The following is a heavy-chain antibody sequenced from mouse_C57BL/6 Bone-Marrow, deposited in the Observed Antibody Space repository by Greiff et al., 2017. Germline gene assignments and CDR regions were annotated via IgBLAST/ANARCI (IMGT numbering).Heavy chain of an antibody. Sequence: VQLVESGGGLVQPGGSLSLSCAASGFTFTDYYMSWVRQPPGKALEWLGFIRNKANGYTTEYSASVKGRFTISRDNSQSILYLQMNALRAEDSATYYCARYMHYDYDGYYAMDYWGQGTSVTVSS. V-gene: IGHV7-3*01. CDR2: IRNKANGYTT. D-gene: IGHD2-4*01. CDR3: ARYMHYDYDGYYAMDY. J-gene: IGHJ4*01. CDR1: GFTFTDYY.